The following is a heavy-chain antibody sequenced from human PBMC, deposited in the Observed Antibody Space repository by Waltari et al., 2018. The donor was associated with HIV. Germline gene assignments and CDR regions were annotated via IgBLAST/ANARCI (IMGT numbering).Heavy chain of an antibody. Sequence: QVQLVQSGAEVKKPGSSVKVSCKASGGPFSSYAISWVRKAPGQGLEWMGGIIPIFGTANYAQKFQGRVTITADESTSTAYMELSSLRSEDTAVYYCARDVRYYDILSGMDVWGQGTTVTVSS. D-gene: IGHD3-9*01. V-gene: IGHV1-69*01. J-gene: IGHJ6*02. CDR3: ARDVRYYDILSGMDV. CDR1: GGPFSSYA. CDR2: IIPIFGTA.